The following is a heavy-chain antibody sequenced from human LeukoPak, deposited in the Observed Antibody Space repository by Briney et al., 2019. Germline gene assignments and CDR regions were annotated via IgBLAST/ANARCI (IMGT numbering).Heavy chain of an antibody. D-gene: IGHD3-3*01. CDR1: GFTFDDYA. CDR2: ISWNSGSI. CDR3: ARERTIFGVVSGN. J-gene: IGHJ4*02. Sequence: GRSLRLSCAASGFTFDDYAMHWVRQAPGKGLEWVSGISWNSGSIGYADSVKGRFTISRDNAKNSLYLQMNSLRAEDTAVYYCARERTIFGVVSGNWGQGTLVTVSS. V-gene: IGHV3-9*01.